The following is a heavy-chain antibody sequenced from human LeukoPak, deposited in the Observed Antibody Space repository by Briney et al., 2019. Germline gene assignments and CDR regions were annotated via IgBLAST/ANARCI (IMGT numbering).Heavy chain of an antibody. Sequence: ASVKVSCKASGYTFTSYYMHWVRQAPGQGLEWMGIINPSGGSTSYAQKFQGRVTMTRDTSTSTVYMELSSLRSEDTAVYYCARGVDRYDSSGYYPRGSPTLPEADYWGQGTLVTVX. V-gene: IGHV1-46*01. J-gene: IGHJ4*02. CDR1: GYTFTSYY. CDR3: ARGVDRYDSSGYYPRGSPTLPEADY. CDR2: INPSGGST. D-gene: IGHD3-22*01.